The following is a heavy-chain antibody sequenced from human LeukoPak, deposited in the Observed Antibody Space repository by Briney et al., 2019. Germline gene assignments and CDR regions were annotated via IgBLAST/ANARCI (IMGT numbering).Heavy chain of an antibody. Sequence: APVKVSCKASGYTFTGYYMHWVRQAPGQGLEWMGWINPNSGGTNYAQKFQGRVTMTRDTSISTAYMELSRLRSDDTAVYYCARGQSGIAVAGDYWGQGTLVTVSS. CDR3: ARGQSGIAVAGDY. D-gene: IGHD6-19*01. V-gene: IGHV1-2*02. CDR2: INPNSGGT. J-gene: IGHJ4*02. CDR1: GYTFTGYY.